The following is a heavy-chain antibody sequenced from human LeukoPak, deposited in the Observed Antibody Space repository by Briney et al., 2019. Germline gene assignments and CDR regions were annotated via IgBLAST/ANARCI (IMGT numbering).Heavy chain of an antibody. J-gene: IGHJ3*02. CDR2: IYPDDSEA. CDR1: GDSSTKYW. D-gene: IGHD3-16*01. V-gene: IGHV5-51*01. Sequence: GESLKISCRGSGDSSTKYWIAWVRQKPGKGLEWMGIIYPDDSEAHYSPSFQGQVTISADRSISTAYLQWTSLTASDTAMYYCARALRITFGGGRGAFDIWGQGTMVTVSS. CDR3: ARALRITFGGGRGAFDI.